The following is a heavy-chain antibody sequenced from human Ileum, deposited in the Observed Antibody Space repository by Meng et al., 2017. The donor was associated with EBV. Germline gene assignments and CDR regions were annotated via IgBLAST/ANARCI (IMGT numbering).Heavy chain of an antibody. Sequence: QLAEAGPRRVQPSESRATSGYASSGSCTRGSYHSSWIRQPPGEGLKRIRYIYNTARTNYNPSPMSRVTISVATSKNQFTLNLTAVTAADTAVYYCARGTGTTFAWGQGTLVTVSS. CDR2: IYNTART. CDR3: ARGTGTTFA. CDR1: SGSCTRGSYH. J-gene: IGHJ5*02. V-gene: IGHV4-61*01. D-gene: IGHD1-1*01.